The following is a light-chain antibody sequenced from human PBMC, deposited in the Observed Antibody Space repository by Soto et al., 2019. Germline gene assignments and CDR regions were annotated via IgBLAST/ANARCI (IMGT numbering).Light chain of an antibody. CDR2: EAT. Sequence: QSVLTQPASVSGSPGQSITIPCAGTSNDVGAYKYVSWYQQHPGKAPKLLIYEATNRPSGVSDRFSASKSDNTASLTISGLQAEDEADYYCSSYSRTTLFVFGTGTKVTVL. J-gene: IGLJ1*01. CDR1: SNDVGAYKY. V-gene: IGLV2-14*01. CDR3: SSYSRTTLFV.